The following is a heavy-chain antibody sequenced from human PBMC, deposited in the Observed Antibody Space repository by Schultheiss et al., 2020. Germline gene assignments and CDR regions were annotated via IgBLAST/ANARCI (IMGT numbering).Heavy chain of an antibody. D-gene: IGHD3-10*01. J-gene: IGHJ5*02. CDR2: ISGSGGST. CDR1: GFTFSSYA. Sequence: GGSLRLSCAASGFTFSSYAMSWVRQAPGKGLEWVSAISGSGGSTYYADSVKGRFTISRDNAKNSLYLQMNSLRAEDTALYYCAKDPEATMVRGVYNWFDPWGQGTLVTVSS. V-gene: IGHV3-23*01. CDR3: AKDPEATMVRGVYNWFDP.